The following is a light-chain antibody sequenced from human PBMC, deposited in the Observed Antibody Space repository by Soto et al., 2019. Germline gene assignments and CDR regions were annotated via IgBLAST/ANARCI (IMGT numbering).Light chain of an antibody. CDR2: EVT. Sequence: QSVLTQPPSASGSPGKSVTISCTGTSSDVGAYNYVSWYQQHAGKAPELVIYEVTKRPSGVPDRFSGSKSANTASLTVSGLQAEDEADYYCSSFASSNTWVFGGGTKVTVL. J-gene: IGLJ3*02. CDR1: SSDVGAYNY. CDR3: SSFASSNTWV. V-gene: IGLV2-8*01.